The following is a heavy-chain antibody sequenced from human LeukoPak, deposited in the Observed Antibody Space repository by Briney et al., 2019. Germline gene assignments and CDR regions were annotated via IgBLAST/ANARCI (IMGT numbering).Heavy chain of an antibody. D-gene: IGHD2-2*01. V-gene: IGHV3-30*02. CDR1: GFTFSSYG. CDR2: IRYDGSNK. Sequence: GGSLRLSCAASGFTFSSYGMHWVRQAPGKGLEWVAFIRYDGSNKYYADSVKRRFTISRDNSKNTLYLQMNSLRAEDTAVYYCAKEASSTSNMDVWGKGTTVTVSS. J-gene: IGHJ6*03. CDR3: AKEASSTSNMDV.